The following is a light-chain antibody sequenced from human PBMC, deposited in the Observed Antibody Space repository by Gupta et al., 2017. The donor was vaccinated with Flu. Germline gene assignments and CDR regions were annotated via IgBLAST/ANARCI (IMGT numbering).Light chain of an antibody. CDR1: QDISNY. J-gene: IGKJ3*01. V-gene: IGKV1-33*01. CDR2: DAT. Sequence: DIQMTQSPSSLSASVGDRVTITCQASQDISNYLDWYQQKPGKAPKVLIYDATNLEVGVPSRFRGSGSGTYFTFTIISLQPEDIATYYCQQYQSLPFTFGPGTKVDFK. CDR3: QQYQSLPFT.